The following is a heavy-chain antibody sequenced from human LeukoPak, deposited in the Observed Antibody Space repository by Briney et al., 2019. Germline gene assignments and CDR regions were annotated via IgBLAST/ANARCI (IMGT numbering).Heavy chain of an antibody. CDR1: AGPISSLSDY. D-gene: IGHD5-12*01. CDR2: MYSSGSS. CDR3: GRATAWIDVFDF. V-gene: IGHV4-61*02. Sequence: SETLSLTCTVSAGPISSLSDYWNWIRQPAGKGLEWIGRMYSSGSSDYKPSLKSRVTMSVDTSRNQVSLKLSSVTAADTAIYYWGRATAWIDVFDFGGKGKMVAVSS. J-gene: IGHJ3*01.